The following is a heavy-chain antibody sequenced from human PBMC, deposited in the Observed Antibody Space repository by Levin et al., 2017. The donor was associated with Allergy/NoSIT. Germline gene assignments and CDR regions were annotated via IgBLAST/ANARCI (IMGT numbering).Heavy chain of an antibody. Sequence: GGSLRLSCAASGFTFSSYWMHWVRQAPGKGLEWVSRINGDGRGINYADSVKGRFTISRDNAKNTLFLQMNSLGAEDTAVYYCARDRSFSVDYWGQETLVTVSS. CDR3: ARDRSFSVDY. CDR1: GFTFSSYW. V-gene: IGHV3-74*01. D-gene: IGHD3-3*02. J-gene: IGHJ4*02. CDR2: INGDGRGI.